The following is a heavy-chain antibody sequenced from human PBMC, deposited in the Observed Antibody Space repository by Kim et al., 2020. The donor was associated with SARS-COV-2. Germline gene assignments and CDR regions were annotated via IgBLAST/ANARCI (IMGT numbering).Heavy chain of an antibody. J-gene: IGHJ4*02. CDR3: ARVGYSYGYFDY. V-gene: IGHV5-51*01. D-gene: IGHD5-18*01. Sequence: RYSPSFQGKVTISADKSISTAYLQWSSLKASDTAMYYCARVGYSYGYFDYWGQGTLVTVSS.